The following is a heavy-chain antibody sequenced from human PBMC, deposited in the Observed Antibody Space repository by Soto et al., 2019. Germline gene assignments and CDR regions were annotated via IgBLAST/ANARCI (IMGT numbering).Heavy chain of an antibody. Sequence: QVQLQQWGAGLLKPSETLSLTCAVYGGSFSGYYWSWIRQPPGKGLEWIREINHSGSTNYNPSLKSRVTISVDTSKNPCSLELSCVTAADTAVYYCARGYIVVVPAAPFDYGGQGTLVTVSS. CDR2: INHSGST. V-gene: IGHV4-34*01. CDR3: ARGYIVVVPAAPFDY. J-gene: IGHJ4*02. D-gene: IGHD2-2*01. CDR1: GGSFSGYY.